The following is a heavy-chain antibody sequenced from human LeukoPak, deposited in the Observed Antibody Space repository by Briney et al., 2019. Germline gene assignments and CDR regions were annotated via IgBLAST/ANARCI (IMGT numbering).Heavy chain of an antibody. D-gene: IGHD1-1*01. CDR2: ICCSGST. V-gene: IGHV4-31*03. CDR3: ARTTGYYYYYMDV. J-gene: IGHJ6*03. CDR1: GGSISSGGYH. Sequence: SETLSLTCTVSGGSISSGGYHWSRIRQHPGKGLEWIGYICCSGSTYYNPSLKSRVTISVDTSKNQFSLKLSSVTAADTAVYYCARTTGYYYYYMDVWGKGTTVTVSS.